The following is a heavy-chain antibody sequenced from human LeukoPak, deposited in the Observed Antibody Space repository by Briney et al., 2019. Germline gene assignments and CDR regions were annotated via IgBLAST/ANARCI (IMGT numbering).Heavy chain of an antibody. V-gene: IGHV4-4*07. D-gene: IGHD3-3*01. CDR2: IYTSGST. J-gene: IGHJ4*02. CDR1: GGSISSYY. CDR3: ARGTYDFWSGYRLDY. Sequence: SETLSLTCTVSGGSISSYYWSWIRQPAGKGLEWIGRIYTSGSTNYNPSLKSRVTMSVDTSKNQFSLKLSSVTAADTAVYYCARGTYDFWSGYRLDYWGQGTLVTVSS.